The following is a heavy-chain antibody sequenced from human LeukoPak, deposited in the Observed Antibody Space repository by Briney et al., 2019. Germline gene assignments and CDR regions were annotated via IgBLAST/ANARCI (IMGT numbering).Heavy chain of an antibody. CDR1: GGSISSSSYY. V-gene: IGHV4-39*07. CDR2: INHSGST. Sequence: SETLSLTCTVSGGSISSSSYYWSWIRQPPGKGLEWIGEINHSGSTNYNPSLKSRVSISVDTSKNQFSLKLSSVTAADTAVYYCARGLSIAEESAYFDDWGQGTLVTVSS. CDR3: ARGLSIAEESAYFDD. D-gene: IGHD6-6*01. J-gene: IGHJ4*02.